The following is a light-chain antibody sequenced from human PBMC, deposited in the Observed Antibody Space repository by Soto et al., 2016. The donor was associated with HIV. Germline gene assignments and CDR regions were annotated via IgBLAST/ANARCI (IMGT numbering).Light chain of an antibody. CDR3: NFRDSSGNRPIHVV. Sequence: SSELTQDPAVSVALGQTVRITCQGDSLRSYYASWYQQKPGQAPVLVIYGKNNRPSGIPDRFSGSSSGNTASLTITGAQAEDEADYYCNFRDSSGNRPIHVVFGGGTKLTVL. V-gene: IGLV3-19*01. CDR2: GKN. CDR1: SLRSYY. J-gene: IGLJ2*01.